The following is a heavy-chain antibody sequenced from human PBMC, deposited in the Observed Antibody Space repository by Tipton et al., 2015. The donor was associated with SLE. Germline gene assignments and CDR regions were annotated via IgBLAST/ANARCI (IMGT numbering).Heavy chain of an antibody. CDR3: ARIHYYGSGSRDY. CDR2: IDSDGTIT. V-gene: IGHV3-74*01. CDR1: GFTFNRYW. Sequence: GSLRLSCAASGFTFNRYWMHWVRQAPGKGLMWVSRIDSDGTITNYAYTVKGRFTISRDNAKDTLYLQMNSMRAEDTAVYYCARIHYYGSGSRDYWGQGTLVTVSS. D-gene: IGHD3-10*01. J-gene: IGHJ4*02.